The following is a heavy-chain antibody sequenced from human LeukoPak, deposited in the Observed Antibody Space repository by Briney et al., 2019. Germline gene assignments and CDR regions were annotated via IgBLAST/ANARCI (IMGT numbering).Heavy chain of an antibody. D-gene: IGHD3-10*01. J-gene: IGHJ6*04. CDR3: AATTMVRGVIIHYYGTDV. CDR2: IVVGSGNT. Sequence: GTSVKVSCKASGLTFTSSAVQWVRQARGQRLEWIGWIVVGSGNTNYAQKFQERVTITRDMSTSTAYMELSSLRSEDTAVYYCAATTMVRGVIIHYYGTDVWGKGTTVTVSS. CDR1: GLTFTSSA. V-gene: IGHV1-58*01.